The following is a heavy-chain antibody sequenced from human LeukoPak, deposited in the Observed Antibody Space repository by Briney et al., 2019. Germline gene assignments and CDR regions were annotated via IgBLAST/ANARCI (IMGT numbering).Heavy chain of an antibody. CDR2: INPNSGGT. J-gene: IGHJ3*02. Sequence: ASVKVSCKASGYTFTCYHMHWVRQAPGQGLEWMGWINPNSGGTNYAQKFQGRDTITSDAPINTAYMERSRLRSDDTAVYYCARDVYAFDIWGQGTMVTVSS. CDR3: ARDVYAFDI. D-gene: IGHD2-8*01. CDR1: GYTFTCYH. V-gene: IGHV1-2*02.